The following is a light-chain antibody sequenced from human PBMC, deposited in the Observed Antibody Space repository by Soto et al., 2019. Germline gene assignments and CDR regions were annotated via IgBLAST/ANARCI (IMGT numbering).Light chain of an antibody. Sequence: QSVLTQPDSVSGSPGQSITISCTGTSSDVGSYNLVSWYQQHPGKAPKLMIYEVSKRPSGVSNRFSGSKSGNTASLTISGLQAEDEADYYCCSYAGSSTLLFGGGTKLTVL. CDR3: CSYAGSSTLL. CDR2: EVS. CDR1: SSDVGSYNL. J-gene: IGLJ2*01. V-gene: IGLV2-23*02.